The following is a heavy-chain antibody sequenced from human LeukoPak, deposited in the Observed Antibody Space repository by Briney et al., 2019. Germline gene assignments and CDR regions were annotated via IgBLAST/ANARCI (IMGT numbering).Heavy chain of an antibody. V-gene: IGHV4-39*07. CDR2: IYYSGST. CDR1: GGSISSSSYY. Sequence: SETLSLTCTVSGGSISSSSYYWGWIRQPPGKGLEWIGSIYYSGSTYYNPSLKSRVTISVDTSKNQFSLKLSSVTAADTAVYYCARGSRYYYDSTGNFDYWGQGTLVTVSS. J-gene: IGHJ4*02. CDR3: ARGSRYYYDSTGNFDY. D-gene: IGHD3-22*01.